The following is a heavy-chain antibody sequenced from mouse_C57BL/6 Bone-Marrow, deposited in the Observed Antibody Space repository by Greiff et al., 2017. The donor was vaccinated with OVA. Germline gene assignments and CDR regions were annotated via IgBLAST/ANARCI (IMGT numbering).Heavy chain of an antibody. J-gene: IGHJ4*01. V-gene: IGHV1-59*01. CDR1: GYTFTSYW. D-gene: IGHD2-3*01. CDR2: IDPSDSYT. CDR3: ARERIRRLLRKAMDY. Sequence: QVQLQQPGAELVRPGTSVKLSCKASGYTFTSYWMHWVKQRPGQGLEWIGVIDPSDSYTNYNQKFKGKATLTVDTSSSTAYMQLSSLTSEDSAVYYCARERIRRLLRKAMDYWGQGTSVTVSS.